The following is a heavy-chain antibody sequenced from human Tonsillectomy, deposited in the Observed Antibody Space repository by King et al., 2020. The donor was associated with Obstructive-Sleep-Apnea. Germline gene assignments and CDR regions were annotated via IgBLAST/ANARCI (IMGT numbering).Heavy chain of an antibody. J-gene: IGHJ4*02. D-gene: IGHD3-10*01. CDR3: TTISKGSIIES. Sequence: VQLVQSGGGLVKPGGSLRLSCAASGFTFSNAWMSWVRQASGKGLEWGCRIKSKTCGGTTDYAAPGKGRFTISSDDSKNTLYLQMNSLKTEDTAVYYCTTISKGSIIESWGQGTLVTVSS. V-gene: IGHV3-15*01. CDR2: IKSKTCGGTT. CDR1: GFTFSNAW.